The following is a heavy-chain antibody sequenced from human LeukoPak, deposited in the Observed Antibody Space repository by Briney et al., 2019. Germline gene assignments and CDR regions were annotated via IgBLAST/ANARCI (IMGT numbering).Heavy chain of an antibody. D-gene: IGHD3-10*01. Sequence: SETLSLTCAVYGGSFSGYYWSWIRQPPGKGLEWIGEINHSGSTNYNPSLKSRVAISVDTSKNQFSLNLTSVTAADTAVYYCARPRLLYGSGPILVWGQGNLVTVSS. J-gene: IGHJ4*02. CDR3: ARPRLLYGSGPILV. CDR1: GGSFSGYY. CDR2: INHSGST. V-gene: IGHV4-34*01.